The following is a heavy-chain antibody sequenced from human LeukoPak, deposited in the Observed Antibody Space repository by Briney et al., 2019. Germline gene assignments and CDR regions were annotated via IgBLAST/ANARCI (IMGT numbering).Heavy chain of an antibody. CDR3: ARIAGIAVAEYYFDY. Sequence: GGSLRLSCAASGFTFSSYWMSWVRQAPGKGLEWVANIRQDGSEKYYVDSVKGRFTISRDNAKNSLYLQMNSLRAEDTAVYYCARIAGIAVAEYYFDYWGQGTLVTVSS. CDR1: GFTFSSYW. CDR2: IRQDGSEK. V-gene: IGHV3-7*01. J-gene: IGHJ4*02. D-gene: IGHD6-19*01.